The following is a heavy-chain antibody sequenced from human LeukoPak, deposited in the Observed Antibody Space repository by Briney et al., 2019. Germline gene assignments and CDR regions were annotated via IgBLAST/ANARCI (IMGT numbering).Heavy chain of an antibody. CDR3: GRSLVEIAKIKGFDY. Sequence: PGRSLRLSCAASGFTFSSYAMHWVRQAPGKGLEWVAVIWYDGSNKYYADSVKGRFTISRDNSKNTLYLQMNSLRAEDTAVYYCGRSLVEIAKIKGFDYWGQGTLVTVSS. CDR1: GFTFSSYA. V-gene: IGHV3-33*08. CDR2: IWYDGSNK. J-gene: IGHJ4*02. D-gene: IGHD5-24*01.